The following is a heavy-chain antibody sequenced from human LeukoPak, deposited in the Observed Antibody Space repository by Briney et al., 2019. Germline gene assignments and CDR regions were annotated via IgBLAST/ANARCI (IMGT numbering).Heavy chain of an antibody. Sequence: SAKVSCKASGGTFSSYAISWARQAPGQGLEWMGRIIPIFGTANYAQKFQGRVTITADKSTSTAYMELSSLRSEDTAVYYCASSTPGIAVAGTRFDYWGQGTLVTVSS. V-gene: IGHV1-69*06. J-gene: IGHJ4*02. CDR1: GGTFSSYA. D-gene: IGHD6-19*01. CDR2: IIPIFGTA. CDR3: ASSTPGIAVAGTRFDY.